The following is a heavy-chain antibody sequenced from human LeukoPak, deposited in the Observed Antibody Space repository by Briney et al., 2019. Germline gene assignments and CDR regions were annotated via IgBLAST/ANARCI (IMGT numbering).Heavy chain of an antibody. CDR3: ARDPSLVGAGH. J-gene: IGHJ4*02. CDR1: GYTFTSYY. Sequence: GASVKVSCKASGYTFTSYYMHWVRQAPGQGLEWMGIINPSGGSTSYAQKFQGRVTMTGDTSTSTVYMELSSLRSEDTAVYYCARDPSLVGAGHWGQGTLVTVSS. D-gene: IGHD1-26*01. CDR2: INPSGGST. V-gene: IGHV1-46*01.